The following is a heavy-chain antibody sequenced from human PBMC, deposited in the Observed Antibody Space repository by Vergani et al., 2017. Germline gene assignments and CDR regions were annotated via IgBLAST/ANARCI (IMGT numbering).Heavy chain of an antibody. CDR2: ISYDGSNK. V-gene: IGHV3-30-3*01. D-gene: IGHD4-11*01. Sequence: VQVVESGGGLVQPGGSLRLSCVASGFTFSSYAMHWVRQAPGKGLEWVAVISYDGSNKYYADSVKGRFTISRDNSKNTLYLQMNSLRAEDTAVYYCARSDYSISYDAFDIWGQGTMVTVSS. CDR3: ARSDYSISYDAFDI. CDR1: GFTFSSYA. J-gene: IGHJ3*02.